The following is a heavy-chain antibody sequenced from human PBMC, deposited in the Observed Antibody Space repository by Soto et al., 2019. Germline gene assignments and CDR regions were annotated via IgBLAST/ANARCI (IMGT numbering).Heavy chain of an antibody. CDR2: LTRSPGYT. J-gene: IGHJ4*02. CDR1: GFSISDDY. CDR3: ARHLVGRSGNAFDH. Sequence: QVRLVESGGGLVKPGGSLRLSCVVSGFSISDDYVSWIRQAPGKGLEWVSYLTRSPGYTSYADSVKGRVTISRDTGKNSVHLQMNSLRAEDPAVYYCARHLVGRSGNAFDHWGKGTLVSVSS. V-gene: IGHV3-11*06. D-gene: IGHD6-6*01.